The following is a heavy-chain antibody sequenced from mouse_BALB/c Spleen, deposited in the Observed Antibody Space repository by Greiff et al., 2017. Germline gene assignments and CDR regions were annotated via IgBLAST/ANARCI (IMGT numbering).Heavy chain of an antibody. V-gene: IGHV1-4*01. CDR3: ARRSGTMAMDY. CDR2: INPSSGYT. J-gene: IGHJ4*01. Sequence: VKLQESGAELARPGASVKMSCKASGYTFTSYTMHWVKQRPGQGLEWIGYINPSSGYTNYNQKFKDKATLTADKSSSTAYMQLSSLTSEDSAVYYCARRSGTMAMDYWGQGTSVTVSS. D-gene: IGHD4-1*01. CDR1: GYTFTSYT.